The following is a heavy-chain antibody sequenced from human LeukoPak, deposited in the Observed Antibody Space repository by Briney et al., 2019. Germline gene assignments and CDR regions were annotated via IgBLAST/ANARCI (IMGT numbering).Heavy chain of an antibody. CDR1: GFTFSSYG. J-gene: IGHJ4*02. V-gene: IGHV3-30*18. CDR3: AKTYSGSYY. Sequence: TGGSLRLSCAASGFTFSSYGMHWVRQAPGKGLEWVAVISYDGSNKYYADSVKGRFTISRDNSKNTLYLQMNSLRAEDTAVYYCAKTYSGSYYWGQGTLVTVSS. CDR2: ISYDGSNK. D-gene: IGHD1-26*01.